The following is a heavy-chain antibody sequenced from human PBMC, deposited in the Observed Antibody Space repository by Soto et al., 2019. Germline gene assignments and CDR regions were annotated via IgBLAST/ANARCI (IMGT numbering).Heavy chain of an antibody. CDR2: INPNSGGT. CDR1: GYTFTGYY. V-gene: IGHV1-2*02. D-gene: IGHD3-3*01. J-gene: IGHJ6*02. Sequence: QVQLVQSGAEVKKPGASVKVSCKASGYTFTGYYMHWVRQAPGQGLEWMGWINPNSGGTNYAQKFQGRVTMTRDTSISTAYMELSRLRSDDTAVYYCARDPYYDFWSGYYTPYYYYGMDVWGQGTTVTVSS. CDR3: ARDPYYDFWSGYYTPYYYYGMDV.